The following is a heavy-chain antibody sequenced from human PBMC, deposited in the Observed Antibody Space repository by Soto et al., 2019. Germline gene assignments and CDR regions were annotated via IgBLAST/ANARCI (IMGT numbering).Heavy chain of an antibody. CDR2: IYHSGST. CDR3: ARESPDGSRLDP. V-gene: IGHV4-4*02. Sequence: SETLSLTCAVSGGSISSNNWWSWVRQPPGKGLEWSGEIYHSGSTNYNPSLKSRVTISVDTSKNQFSLKLSSVTAADTAVYYCARESPDGSRLDPWGQGTLVTVSS. J-gene: IGHJ5*02. D-gene: IGHD6-13*01. CDR1: GGSISSNNW.